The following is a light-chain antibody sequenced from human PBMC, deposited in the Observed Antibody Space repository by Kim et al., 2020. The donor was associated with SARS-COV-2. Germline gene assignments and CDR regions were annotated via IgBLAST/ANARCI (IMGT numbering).Light chain of an antibody. Sequence: SYELTQPHSVSVSPVQTARITCSGDKLGDKYVSWYQQKPGQSPVLVIYQDRKRPSGIPERVSGSNSGNTATLTISRTQAMDEADYYCQAWDSTTVVFGGGTQLTVL. CDR3: QAWDSTTVV. J-gene: IGLJ2*01. CDR2: QDR. CDR1: KLGDKY. V-gene: IGLV3-1*01.